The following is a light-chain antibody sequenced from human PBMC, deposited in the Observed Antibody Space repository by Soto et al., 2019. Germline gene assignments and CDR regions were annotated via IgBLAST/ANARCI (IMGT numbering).Light chain of an antibody. CDR3: AAWDDSLNGDVV. Sequence: QSVLTQPPSGSGTPGQRVTISCSGSSSNLGSNTVNWYQQLPGTAPKLLIYRNNQRPSGFPDRFSGSKSCTSVSLAISGLQSEDEADYYCAAWDDSLNGDVVFGGGTELTVL. CDR2: RNN. V-gene: IGLV1-44*01. J-gene: IGLJ2*01. CDR1: SSNLGSNT.